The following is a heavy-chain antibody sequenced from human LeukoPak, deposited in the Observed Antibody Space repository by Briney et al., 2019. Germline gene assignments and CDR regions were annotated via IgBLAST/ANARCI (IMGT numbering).Heavy chain of an antibody. CDR2: ISYDGSNK. CDR3: ARGGSDILTGYYTLLY. V-gene: IGHV3-30-3*01. Sequence: PGGSLRLSCAASGFTFSTYAMHWVRQGPGKGLEWVAVISYDGSNKYYADSVKGRFTISRDNAKNSLYLQMNSLRAEDTAVYYCARGGSDILTGYYTLLYWGQGTLVTVSS. D-gene: IGHD3-9*01. J-gene: IGHJ4*02. CDR1: GFTFSTYA.